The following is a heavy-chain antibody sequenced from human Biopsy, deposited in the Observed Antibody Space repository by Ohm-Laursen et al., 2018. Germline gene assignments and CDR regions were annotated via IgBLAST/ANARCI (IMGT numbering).Heavy chain of an antibody. CDR3: AIDGNDFLSDYLKIDQ. CDR2: IKPKSGGT. CDR1: GYTFTGYY. Sequence: ASVKVSCKASGYTFTGYYLHWARQAPGQGLEWMGWIKPKSGGTHYLEKFRGRVTMTRDTSISTAYMEVSSLRFDDTAVYYCAIDGNDFLSDYLKIDQWGQGTLVTVSS. V-gene: IGHV1-2*02. J-gene: IGHJ4*02. D-gene: IGHD3-9*01.